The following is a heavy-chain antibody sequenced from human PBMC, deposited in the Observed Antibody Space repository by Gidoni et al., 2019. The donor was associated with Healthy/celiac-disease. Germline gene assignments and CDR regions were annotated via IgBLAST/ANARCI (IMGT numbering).Heavy chain of an antibody. CDR3: ARRAGGLRLNWFDP. CDR2: INHSGST. D-gene: IGHD5-12*01. CDR1: GGSFSGYY. Sequence: QVQLQQWRAGLFKPSDTLSLTCAVYGGSFSGYYLSWIRQPPGKGLEWIGEINHSGSTNYNPSLKSRVTISVDTSKNQFSLKLSSVTAADTAVYYCARRAGGLRLNWFDPWGQGTLVTVSS. J-gene: IGHJ5*02. V-gene: IGHV4-34*01.